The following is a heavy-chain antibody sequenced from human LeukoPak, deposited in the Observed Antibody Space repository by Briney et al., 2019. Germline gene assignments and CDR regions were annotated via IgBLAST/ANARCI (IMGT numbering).Heavy chain of an antibody. J-gene: IGHJ4*02. D-gene: IGHD5-18*01. V-gene: IGHV3-30*03. CDR3: ARDSGYSYGLLDY. CDR2: ISYDGSNK. Sequence: PGGSLRLSCAASGFTFSSYWMHWVRQAPGKGLEWVAVISYDGSNKYYADSVKGRFTISRDNSKNTLYLQMNSLRAEDTAVYYCARDSGYSYGLLDYWGQGTLVTVSS. CDR1: GFTFSSYW.